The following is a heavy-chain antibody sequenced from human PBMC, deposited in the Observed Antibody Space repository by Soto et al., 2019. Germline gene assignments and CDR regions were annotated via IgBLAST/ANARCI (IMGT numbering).Heavy chain of an antibody. D-gene: IGHD2-8*01. CDR1: GGTFSSYA. CDR2: IIPIFGTA. V-gene: IGHV1-69*01. CDR3: ARGYCTNGVCYTEDYYYYYGMDV. J-gene: IGHJ6*02. Sequence: QVQLVQSGAEVKKPGSSVKVSCKASGGTFSSYAISWVRQAPGQGLEWMGGIIPIFGTANYAQKFQGRVTITADESTSTAYMELSSLRSEDTAVYYCARGYCTNGVCYTEDYYYYYGMDVWGQGTRVTVSS.